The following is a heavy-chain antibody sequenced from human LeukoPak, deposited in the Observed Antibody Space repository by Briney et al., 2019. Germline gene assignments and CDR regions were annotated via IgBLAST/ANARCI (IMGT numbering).Heavy chain of an antibody. Sequence: ASVKVPCKASGYTFTGYYMHWVRQAPGQGLEWMGWINPNSGGTNYAQKFQGRVTMTRDTSISTAYMELSRLRSDDTAVYYCARDEQYYYGSGRYDYWGQGTLVTVSS. J-gene: IGHJ4*02. V-gene: IGHV1-2*02. CDR2: INPNSGGT. CDR1: GYTFTGYY. D-gene: IGHD3-10*01. CDR3: ARDEQYYYGSGRYDY.